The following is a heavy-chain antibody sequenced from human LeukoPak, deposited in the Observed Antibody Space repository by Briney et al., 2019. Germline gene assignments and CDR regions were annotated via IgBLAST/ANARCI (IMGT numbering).Heavy chain of an antibody. J-gene: IGHJ3*02. CDR3: ARDRTDGNRSGYSDAFDI. D-gene: IGHD3-22*01. V-gene: IGHV1-69*05. CDR2: IIPMFDTA. Sequence: SVRVSCTASGGTFSIYAINWVRQAPGQGLEWMGGIIPMFDTANYAQKFQGRVTITMDESTRTAYMELSSLRSEDTAVYYCARDRTDGNRSGYSDAFDIWGQGTMVTVSS. CDR1: GGTFSIYA.